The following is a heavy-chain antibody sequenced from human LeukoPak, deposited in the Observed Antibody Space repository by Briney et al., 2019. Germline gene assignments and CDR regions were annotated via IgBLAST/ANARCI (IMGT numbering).Heavy chain of an antibody. J-gene: IGHJ4*02. Sequence: SETLSLTCTVSGGSISNYYWSWIRQPPGKGLEWIGYISYSGSTNYNPSLRSRVAISEDTSRNQFSLRLNSVTAADTAVYYCARHGNGYYYFDYWGQGTLVTVSS. V-gene: IGHV4-59*08. D-gene: IGHD3-22*01. CDR2: ISYSGST. CDR3: ARHGNGYYYFDY. CDR1: GGSISNYY.